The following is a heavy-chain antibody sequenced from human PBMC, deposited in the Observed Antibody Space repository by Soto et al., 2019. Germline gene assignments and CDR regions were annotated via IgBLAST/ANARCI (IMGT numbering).Heavy chain of an antibody. CDR2: IDTSGNT. D-gene: IGHD6-13*01. Sequence: SETLSLTCTVSGGSISTYYWSWIRQPAGKGLEWIGRIDTSGNTNYNPSLKRRVTMSVDTSKKQFSLKLTSVTAADTAVYYCAGYSSNWFQTEGMDVWGQGTTVTVSS. V-gene: IGHV4-4*07. CDR3: AGYSSNWFQTEGMDV. CDR1: GGSISTYY. J-gene: IGHJ6*02.